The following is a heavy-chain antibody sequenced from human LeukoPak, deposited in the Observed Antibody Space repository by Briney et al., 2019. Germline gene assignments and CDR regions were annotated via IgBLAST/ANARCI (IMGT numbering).Heavy chain of an antibody. V-gene: IGHV3-23*01. CDR3: AREVWGPEY. D-gene: IGHD1-14*01. CDR1: GFTFSSYA. CDR2: ISGGGGTT. J-gene: IGHJ4*02. Sequence: GGSLRLSCAASGFTFSSYAMMWLRQAPGKGLEWVSAISGGGGTTLYADSVKGRFTISRDNSKNTLYLQMSSLRAEDTAVYYCAREVWGPEYWGQGTLVTVSS.